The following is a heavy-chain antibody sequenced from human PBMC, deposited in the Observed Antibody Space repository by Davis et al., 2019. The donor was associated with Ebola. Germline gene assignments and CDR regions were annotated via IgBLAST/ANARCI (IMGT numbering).Heavy chain of an antibody. V-gene: IGHV4-59*12. D-gene: IGHD3-3*01. CDR3: ARFVAGYDFWSGYYYYFDY. CDR2: IYYSGST. Sequence: SETLSLTCTVSGGSISSYYWSWIRQPPGKGLEWIGYIYYSGSTNYNPSLKSRVTISVDTSKNQFSLKLSSVTAADTAVYYCARFVAGYDFWSGYYYYFDYWGQGTLVTVSS. CDR1: GGSISSYY. J-gene: IGHJ4*02.